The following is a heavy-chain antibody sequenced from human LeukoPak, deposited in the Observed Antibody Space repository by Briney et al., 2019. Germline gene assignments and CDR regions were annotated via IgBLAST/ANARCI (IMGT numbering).Heavy chain of an antibody. CDR2: ISGSGGST. J-gene: IGHJ4*02. CDR3: ARSMVRGVDFDY. Sequence: GGSLRLSCAASGFTFSSYAMSWVRQAPGKGLEWVSAISGSGGSTYYADSVKGRFTISRDNSKNTLYLQMNSLRAEDTAVYYCARSMVRGVDFDYWGQGTLVTVSS. CDR1: GFTFSSYA. V-gene: IGHV3-23*01. D-gene: IGHD3-10*01.